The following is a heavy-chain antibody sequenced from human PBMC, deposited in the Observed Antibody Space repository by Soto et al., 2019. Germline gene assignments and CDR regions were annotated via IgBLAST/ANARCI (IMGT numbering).Heavy chain of an antibody. J-gene: IGHJ3*02. CDR1: GGSISSSNW. CDR3: ARVLAPYYYGSGSYGPDAFDI. CDR2: IYHSGST. D-gene: IGHD3-10*01. Sequence: PSETLSLTCAVSGGSISSSNWWSWVRQPPGKGLEWIGEIYHSGSTNYNPSLKSRVTISVDKSKNQFSLKLSSVTAADTAVYYCARVLAPYYYGSGSYGPDAFDIWGQGTMVT. V-gene: IGHV4-4*02.